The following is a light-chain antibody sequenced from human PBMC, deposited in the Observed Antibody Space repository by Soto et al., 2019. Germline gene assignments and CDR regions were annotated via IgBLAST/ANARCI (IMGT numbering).Light chain of an antibody. CDR3: QSYDSSLSRFV. J-gene: IGLJ1*01. CDR1: SSNIGAGYD. Sequence: QSVLTQSPSVSGAPGQRVTISCAGNSSNIGAGYDVHWYKQLPGTAPKVLIYGNDNRPLGVPDRFSGSKSGTSGSLVISGLXAEDEADYYCQSYDSSLSRFVFGSGTKVTVL. V-gene: IGLV1-40*01. CDR2: GND.